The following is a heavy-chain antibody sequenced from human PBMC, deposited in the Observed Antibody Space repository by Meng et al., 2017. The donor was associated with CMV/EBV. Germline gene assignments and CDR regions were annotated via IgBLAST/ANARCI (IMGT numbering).Heavy chain of an antibody. V-gene: IGHV1-18*01. D-gene: IGHD3-22*01. CDR1: GYTFTHHG. CDR3: ARDTMMIMSFDH. CDR2: ISGYNDNT. Sequence: QVQLVQPGAEVRKPGASVKVSCKASGYTFTHHGISWVRQAPGQGLEWMGWISGYNDNTKYARHLQGRVTMTTDTPTNTAYMELRSLRSDDTAIYYCARDTMMIMSFDHWGQGTLVTVSS. J-gene: IGHJ4*02.